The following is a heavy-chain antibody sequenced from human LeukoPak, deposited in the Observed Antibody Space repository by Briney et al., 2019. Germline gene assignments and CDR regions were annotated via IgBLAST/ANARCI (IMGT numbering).Heavy chain of an antibody. Sequence: GGSLRLSCAASGFTFDDYAMHWVRQAPGKGLEWVSGISWNSGSIGYADSVKGRFTISRDNAKNSLYLQMNSLRAEDTALYYCAKGRELWFGFDYWGQGTLVTVSP. CDR2: ISWNSGSI. J-gene: IGHJ4*02. V-gene: IGHV3-9*01. CDR3: AKGRELWFGFDY. D-gene: IGHD3-10*01. CDR1: GFTFDDYA.